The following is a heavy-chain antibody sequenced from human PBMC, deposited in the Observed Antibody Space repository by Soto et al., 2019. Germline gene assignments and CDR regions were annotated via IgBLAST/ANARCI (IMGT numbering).Heavy chain of an antibody. CDR2: INHSGST. J-gene: IGHJ6*02. CDR1: GGSFSGYY. CDR3: AIKDTAMVTPYYYGMDV. D-gene: IGHD5-18*01. Sequence: SETLSLTCAVYGGSFSGYYWSWIRQPPGKGLEGIGEINHSGSTNYNPSLKSRVTISVDTSKNQFSLKLSSVTAADTAVYYCAIKDTAMVTPYYYGMDVWGQGTTVTVSS. V-gene: IGHV4-34*01.